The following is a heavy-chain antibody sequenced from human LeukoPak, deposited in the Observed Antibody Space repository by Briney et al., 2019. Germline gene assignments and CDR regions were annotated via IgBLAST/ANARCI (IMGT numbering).Heavy chain of an antibody. CDR3: AREVVVVVPAAPYFDY. Sequence: SETLSLTCAVYGGSFSGYYWSWLRQPPGKGLEWIGEINHSGSTNYNPSLKSRLTISVDTSKNQFSLKLSSVTAADTAVYYCAREVVVVVPAAPYFDYWGQGTLVTVSS. CDR2: INHSGST. V-gene: IGHV4-34*01. J-gene: IGHJ4*02. D-gene: IGHD2-2*01. CDR1: GGSFSGYY.